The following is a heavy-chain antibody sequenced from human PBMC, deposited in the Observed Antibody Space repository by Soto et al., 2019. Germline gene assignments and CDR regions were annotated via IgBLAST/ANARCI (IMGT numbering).Heavy chain of an antibody. J-gene: IGHJ4*02. CDR1: GYTFTSYG. D-gene: IGHD3-16*02. Sequence: ASVKVSCKASGYTFTSYGISWVRQAPGQGLEWMGWISAYNGNTNYAQKLQGRVTMTTDTSTSTAYMELRSLRSDDTAVYYCARDRLMITFGGVIVPMFDYWGQGTLVTVS. CDR3: ARDRLMITFGGVIVPMFDY. CDR2: ISAYNGNT. V-gene: IGHV1-18*01.